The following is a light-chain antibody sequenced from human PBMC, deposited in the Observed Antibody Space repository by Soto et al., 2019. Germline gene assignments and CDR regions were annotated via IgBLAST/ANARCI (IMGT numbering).Light chain of an antibody. CDR2: EVV. Sequence: SALTQPPSASGSPGQSVTISCTGTKNDIGVYDFVFWYQHHPGKAPRLIIYEVVQRPSGVPDRFSGSKSGNTASLTVSGLQAADEADYFCKSYAGSNTYVFGSGTKVTVL. J-gene: IGLJ1*01. CDR3: KSYAGSNTYV. V-gene: IGLV2-8*01. CDR1: KNDIGVYDF.